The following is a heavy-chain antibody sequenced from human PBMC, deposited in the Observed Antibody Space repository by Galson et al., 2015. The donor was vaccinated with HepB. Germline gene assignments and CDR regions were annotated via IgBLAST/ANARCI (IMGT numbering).Heavy chain of an antibody. Sequence: SVKVSCKASGDTFSSYAISWVRQAPGQGLEWMGGVIPIFAKAKYALKFQGRVTITADKSTNTAFMELSSLRSEDTAVYYCASANDFWSGYRDAGTSRWLDSWGQGTLVTVSS. CDR3: ASANDFWSGYRDAGTSRWLDS. J-gene: IGHJ5*01. CDR1: GDTFSSYA. V-gene: IGHV1-69*06. CDR2: VIPIFAKA. D-gene: IGHD3-3*01.